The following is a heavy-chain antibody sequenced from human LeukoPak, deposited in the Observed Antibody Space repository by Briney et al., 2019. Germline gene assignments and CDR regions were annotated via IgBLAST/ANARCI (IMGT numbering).Heavy chain of an antibody. CDR3: ARAGVAVAGSAFDI. CDR1: GGSISTYY. V-gene: IGHV4-59*01. D-gene: IGHD6-19*01. CDR2: IYYSGST. Sequence: PSETLSLTCTVSGGSISTYYWSWIRQPPGKGLEWIGYIYYSGSTIYNPSLKSRVTISVDTSKNQFSLKLSSMTAADTAVYYCARAGVAVAGSAFDIWGQGTMVTVSS. J-gene: IGHJ3*02.